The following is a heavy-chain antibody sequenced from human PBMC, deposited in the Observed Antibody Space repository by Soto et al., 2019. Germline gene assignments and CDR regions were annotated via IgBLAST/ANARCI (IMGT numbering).Heavy chain of an antibody. Sequence: SVKVSCRASGGTFSRYGINWVRQAPGHGLEWMGGIIPLFGTANYAQKFQGRVTITADESTSTAHMELRSLRSEDTAVYYCARDYGHDCSGGNCYFYFWGQGTLVTVSS. CDR1: GGTFSRYG. J-gene: IGHJ4*02. CDR3: ARDYGHDCSGGNCYFYF. D-gene: IGHD2-15*01. CDR2: IIPLFGTA. V-gene: IGHV1-69*13.